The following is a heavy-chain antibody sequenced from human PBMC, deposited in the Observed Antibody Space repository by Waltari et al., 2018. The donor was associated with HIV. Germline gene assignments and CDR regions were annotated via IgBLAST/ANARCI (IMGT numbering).Heavy chain of an antibody. J-gene: IGHJ6*02. CDR3: AKSGGDILTGHSYYYYGMDV. V-gene: IGHV3-23*01. D-gene: IGHD3-9*01. CDR1: GFTFSSYA. Sequence: QLLESGGGLVQPGGSLRLSCAASGFTFSSYAMSWVRQAPGKGLEWVSGISGSGRNTYYADSVKGRFTISRDKSKNTVYLQMNSLRAEDTAVYYCAKSGGDILTGHSYYYYGMDVWGLGTTVTVSS. CDR2: ISGSGRNT.